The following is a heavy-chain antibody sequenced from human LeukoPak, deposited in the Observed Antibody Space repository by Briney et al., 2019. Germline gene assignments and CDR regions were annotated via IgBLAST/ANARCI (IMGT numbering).Heavy chain of an antibody. J-gene: IGHJ3*02. D-gene: IGHD3-22*01. Sequence: GGSLRLSCAASGFTFSSHAMSWVRQAPGKGLEWVSAISGGGGSTYYAYSVKGRFTISRDNSKNTLYLQMNSLRAEDTAVNALYIYSSSGYDSSGYYPIEGDAFDIWGQGTMVTVSS. V-gene: IGHV3-23*01. CDR2: ISGGGGST. CDR3: YIYSSSGYDSSGYYPIEGDAFDI. CDR1: GFTFSSHA.